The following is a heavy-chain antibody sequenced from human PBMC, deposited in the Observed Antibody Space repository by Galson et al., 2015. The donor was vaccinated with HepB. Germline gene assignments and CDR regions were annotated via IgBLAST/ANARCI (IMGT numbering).Heavy chain of an antibody. D-gene: IGHD5-12*01. J-gene: IGHJ6*02. CDR1: GSSFTTYW. V-gene: IGHV5-51*01. Sequence: QSGAEVKKPGESLKISCTGSGSSFTTYWIGWVRQMPGKGLEWMGIIYPGDSDTRYSPSFQGQVAISADKSISTAYLQWSSLKASDTAMYYCARGLGYDTYYYDGMDVWGQGATVTVSS. CDR3: ARGLGYDTYYYDGMDV. CDR2: IYPGDSDT.